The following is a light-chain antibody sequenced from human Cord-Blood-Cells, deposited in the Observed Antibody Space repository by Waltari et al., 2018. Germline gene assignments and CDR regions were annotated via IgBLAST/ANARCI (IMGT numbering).Light chain of an antibody. CDR2: EGS. J-gene: IGLJ2*01. CDR1: SSDVWSSNL. CDR3: CSYAGSVV. V-gene: IGLV2-23*01. Sequence: QSALTQPASVSGSPGQSITIPCTGTSSDVWSSNLVSWYQQHPGKAPKLMIYEGSKRPSGVSNRFSGSKSGNTASLTISGLQAEDEADYYCCSYAGSVVFGGGTKLTVL.